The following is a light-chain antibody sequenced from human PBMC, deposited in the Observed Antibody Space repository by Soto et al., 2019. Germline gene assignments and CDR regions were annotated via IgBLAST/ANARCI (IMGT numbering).Light chain of an antibody. CDR1: SSDVGGYNF. J-gene: IGLJ1*01. V-gene: IGLV2-8*01. CDR3: SSYAGSDSRYV. CDR2: EVT. Sequence: QSALTQPPSASGSPGQSVTISCTGTSSDVGGYNFVSWYQQHPGKAPKLMIYEVTKRPSGVPYRFSGSKSGNTASLTVSGLQAEDEADYYCSSYAGSDSRYVFGTGTKVTVL.